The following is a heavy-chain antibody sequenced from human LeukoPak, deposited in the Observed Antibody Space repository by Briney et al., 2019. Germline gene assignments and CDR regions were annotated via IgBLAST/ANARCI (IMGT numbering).Heavy chain of an antibody. Sequence: KSGGSLRLSCAASGFTFSSYTMNWVRQAPGKGLEWVSSISSSSSYIYYADSVKGRFTISRDNAKNSLHLQMNSLRAEDTAVYYCACGYSYANDAFDIWGQGTMVTVSS. CDR2: ISSSSSYI. D-gene: IGHD5-18*01. CDR1: GFTFSSYT. V-gene: IGHV3-21*01. CDR3: ACGYSYANDAFDI. J-gene: IGHJ3*02.